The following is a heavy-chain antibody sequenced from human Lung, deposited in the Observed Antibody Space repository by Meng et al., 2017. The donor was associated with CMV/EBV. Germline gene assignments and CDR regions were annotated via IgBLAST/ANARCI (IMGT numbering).Heavy chain of an antibody. Sequence: ASXXVSCKASGYTFSGYYIQWVRQAPGQGLEWMGWINPNSGGTNYAQIFQGRVTMTRDMSITTAYMELSRLRSDDTAVYYCARRGLYGDWFDPWGQGTLVTAPQ. CDR2: INPNSGGT. J-gene: IGHJ5*02. CDR3: ARRGLYGDWFDP. D-gene: IGHD2-8*01. CDR1: GYTFSGYY. V-gene: IGHV1-2*02.